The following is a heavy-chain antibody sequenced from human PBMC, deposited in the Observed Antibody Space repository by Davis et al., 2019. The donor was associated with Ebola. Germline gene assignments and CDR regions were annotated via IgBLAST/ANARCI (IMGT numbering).Heavy chain of an antibody. D-gene: IGHD3-16*02. Sequence: PGGSLRLSCAASGFTFGDYAMSWVRQAPGKGLEWVSTISRAGESTYYGYSVRGRFTISRDNSMNTVYVQMYSLRADDTAVYYCAKGGFYLYMDVWDKGTTVTVSS. CDR1: GFTFGDYA. J-gene: IGHJ6*03. CDR2: ISRAGEST. V-gene: IGHV3-23*01. CDR3: AKGGFYLYMDV.